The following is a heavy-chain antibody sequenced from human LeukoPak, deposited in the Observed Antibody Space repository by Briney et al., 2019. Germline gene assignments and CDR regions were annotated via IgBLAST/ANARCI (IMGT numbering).Heavy chain of an antibody. D-gene: IGHD6-13*01. Sequence: ASVKVSCKASGYTFTSYDINWVRQATGQGLEWMGWMNPNSGNTGYAQKFQGRVTMTRNTSISTAYMELSSLRSEDTAVYYCATIAAAGLPNDYWGQGTLVTVSS. V-gene: IGHV1-8*01. J-gene: IGHJ4*02. CDR2: MNPNSGNT. CDR3: ATIAAAGLPNDY. CDR1: GYTFTSYD.